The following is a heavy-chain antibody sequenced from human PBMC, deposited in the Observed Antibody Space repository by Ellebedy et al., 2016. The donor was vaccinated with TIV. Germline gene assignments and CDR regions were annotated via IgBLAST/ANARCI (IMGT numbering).Heavy chain of an antibody. Sequence: PGGSLRLSCAASGFTFSNYWMHWVRQAPGKGLVCVSRINGDGKSITNADSVKGRFTISRENAKSTVYLEMNSLRVDDTAVYYCARAGYDILTGYDYDGFDIWGQGTTVTVSS. V-gene: IGHV3-74*01. CDR2: INGDGKSI. CDR3: ARAGYDILTGYDYDGFDI. CDR1: GFTFSNYW. J-gene: IGHJ3*02. D-gene: IGHD3-9*01.